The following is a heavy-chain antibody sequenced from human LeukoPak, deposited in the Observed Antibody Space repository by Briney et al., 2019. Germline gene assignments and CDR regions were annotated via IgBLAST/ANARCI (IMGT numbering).Heavy chain of an antibody. V-gene: IGHV4-59*01. CDR3: ARVEVTSSWYSIDY. CDR1: GGSISSYY. D-gene: IGHD6-13*01. CDR2: IYYSGST. Sequence: WETLSLTCTVSGGSISSYYWSWIRQPPGKGLEWIGYIYYSGSTNYNPSLKSRVIISVDTSKNQFSLKLTSVTAADTAVYYCARVEVTSSWYSIDYWGQGIPVTVSS. J-gene: IGHJ4*02.